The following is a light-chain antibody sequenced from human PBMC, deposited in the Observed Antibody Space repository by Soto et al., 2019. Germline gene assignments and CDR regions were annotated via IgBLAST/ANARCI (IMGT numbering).Light chain of an antibody. Sequence: ALTQPASLSGSPGQSITISCTGTSSDIGSYNYVSWYQQHPGKAPKLMIFDVSYRPSGISDRFSGSKSGNTASLTISGLQPEDEADYYCSSYGASSTLFGGGTQLTVL. CDR1: SSDIGSYNY. J-gene: IGLJ3*02. CDR2: DVS. CDR3: SSYGASSTL. V-gene: IGLV2-14*03.